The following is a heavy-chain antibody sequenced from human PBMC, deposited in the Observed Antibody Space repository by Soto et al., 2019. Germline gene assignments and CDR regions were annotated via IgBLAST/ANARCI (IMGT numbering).Heavy chain of an antibody. CDR3: ARDYGCSSTSCYGDWYFDL. Sequence: QVQLVQSGAEVKKPGASVKVSCKASGYTFTSYGISWVRQAPGQGLEWMGWISAYNGNTNYAQKLQGRVTMTTDTSTSTAYMELGSLRSDDTAVYYCARDYGCSSTSCYGDWYFDLWGRGTLVTVSS. CDR1: GYTFTSYG. D-gene: IGHD2-2*01. J-gene: IGHJ2*01. CDR2: ISAYNGNT. V-gene: IGHV1-18*01.